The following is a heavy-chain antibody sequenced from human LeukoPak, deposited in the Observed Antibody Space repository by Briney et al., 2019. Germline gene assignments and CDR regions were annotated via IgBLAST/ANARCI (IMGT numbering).Heavy chain of an antibody. CDR1: GFTFSNAW. CDR2: ITSKTDGGTT. Sequence: GGSLRLSCVVSGFTFSNAWMSWVRQAPGKGLEWVGRITSKTDGGTTDYAAPVKGRFTISRDDSKNTLYLQMNSLKTEDTAVYYCTRQSDYWGQGTLVAVSS. CDR3: TRQSDY. V-gene: IGHV3-15*01. J-gene: IGHJ4*02.